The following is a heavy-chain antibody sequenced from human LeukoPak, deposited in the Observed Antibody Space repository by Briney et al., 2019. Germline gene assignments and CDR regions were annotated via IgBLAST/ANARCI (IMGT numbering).Heavy chain of an antibody. D-gene: IGHD1-26*01. V-gene: IGHV5-51*01. CDR3: ATDDSGSSFVY. J-gene: IGHJ4*02. CDR2: IYPGDSDT. CDR1: GYSFTSYW. Sequence: GESLKISCKGAGYSFTSYWIGWVRQMPGKGLERMGIIYPGDSDTRYSPSFQGQVTVSADKSISTAYLQWSSLKASDTAMYYCATDDSGSSFVYWGQGTLVTVSS.